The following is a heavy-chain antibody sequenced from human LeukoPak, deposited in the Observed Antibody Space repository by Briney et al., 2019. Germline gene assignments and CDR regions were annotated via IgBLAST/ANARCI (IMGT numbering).Heavy chain of an antibody. J-gene: IGHJ6*04. V-gene: IGHV3-30*04. CDR3: AELGITMIGGV. CDR2: ISYDGNYK. D-gene: IGHD3-10*02. CDR1: GFTFSNYP. Sequence: GGSLRLSCAASGFTFSNYPMHWVRQAPGKGLEWVAVISYDGNYKYYADSVKGRFTISRDNAKNSLYLQMNSPRAEDMAVYYCAELGITMIGGVWGKGTTVTISS.